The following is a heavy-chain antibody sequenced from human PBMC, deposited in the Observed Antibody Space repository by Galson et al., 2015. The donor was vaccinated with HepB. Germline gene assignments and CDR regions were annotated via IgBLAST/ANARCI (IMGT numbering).Heavy chain of an antibody. D-gene: IGHD4-17*01. CDR3: ARVKYDYGDAFDI. Sequence: SLRLSCAASGFTFSTYAMSWVRQAPGKGLEWVSAISGSGGSTYYADSVKGRFTISRDNSKNTLDLQMNSLRAEDTAIYYCARVKYDYGDAFDIWGQGTMVTVSS. J-gene: IGHJ3*02. CDR2: ISGSGGST. CDR1: GFTFSTYA. V-gene: IGHV3-23*01.